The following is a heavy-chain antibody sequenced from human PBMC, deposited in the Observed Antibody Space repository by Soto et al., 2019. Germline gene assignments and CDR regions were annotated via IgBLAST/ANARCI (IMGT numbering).Heavy chain of an antibody. V-gene: IGHV4-4*02. Sequence: QVQLQESGPGLVEPSGTLSLTCSVSGGSISSGNWWTWVRQPPGKGLEWIGEIYENKIPYNPSLKRRVTIWSDESKNQFSLEVKSMTAADTAVYFCARGHPPTLQAALDYWGQGTLVTVSS. CDR1: GGSISSGNW. J-gene: IGHJ4*02. CDR2: IYENKI. D-gene: IGHD2-2*01. CDR3: ARGHPPTLQAALDY.